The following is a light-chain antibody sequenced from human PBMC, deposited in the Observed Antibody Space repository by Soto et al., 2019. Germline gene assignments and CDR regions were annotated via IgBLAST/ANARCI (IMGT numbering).Light chain of an antibody. J-gene: IGKJ3*01. Sequence: EIVLTQSPGTLSLSPGERATLSCRASQSVSRSNLAWYQQKPGQAPRLLIYGASSRATGIPDKFTGSGSGTDFTLTISRLEPEDFAVYYCQQYGSSPFTFGPATKVDIK. CDR1: QSVSRSN. CDR3: QQYGSSPFT. CDR2: GAS. V-gene: IGKV3-20*01.